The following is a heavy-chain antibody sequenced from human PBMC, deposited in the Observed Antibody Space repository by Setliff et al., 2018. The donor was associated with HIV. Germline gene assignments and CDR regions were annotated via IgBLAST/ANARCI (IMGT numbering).Heavy chain of an antibody. Sequence: ASVKVSCKASGYSFTNYIVTWVRQAPGQRLEWMGWINGNIKYSQKFQDRVTITRDTSASTVYMDLSSLTSEDTAVYYCARIGFGYYDNSGAWYFDYWGQGTLVTVS. V-gene: IGHV1-3*01. D-gene: IGHD3-22*01. CDR2: INGNI. CDR1: GYSFTNYI. J-gene: IGHJ4*02. CDR3: ARIGFGYYDNSGAWYFDY.